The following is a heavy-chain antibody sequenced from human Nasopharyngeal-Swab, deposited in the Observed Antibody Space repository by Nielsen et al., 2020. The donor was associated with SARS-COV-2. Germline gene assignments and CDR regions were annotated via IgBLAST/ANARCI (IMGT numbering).Heavy chain of an antibody. CDR3: AMNLYGGNSFDY. Sequence: GGSLRLSCAASGFTFSSYGMHWVRQAPGKGLEWVAVISYDGSNKYYADSVKGRFTISRDNSKNTLYLQMNSLRAEDTAVYYCAMNLYGGNSFDYWGQGTLVTVSS. D-gene: IGHD4-23*01. J-gene: IGHJ4*02. CDR2: ISYDGSNK. V-gene: IGHV3-30*19. CDR1: GFTFSSYG.